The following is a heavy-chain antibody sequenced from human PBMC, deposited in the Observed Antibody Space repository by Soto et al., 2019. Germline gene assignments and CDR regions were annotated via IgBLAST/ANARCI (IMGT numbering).Heavy chain of an antibody. J-gene: IGHJ4*02. CDR1: GDSMSTGGYY. Sequence: QVQLQESGPGLVKPSQTLSLICTVSGDSMSTGGYYWTWIRQHPGKGLEWIGHIYTTGTTYYSPSLKSQVTMSIDKSSNRFSLNLSSVTAADTAVYYCPRGRGSTPLRDWGPGALVTVSS. CDR2: IYTTGTT. V-gene: IGHV4-31*02. CDR3: PRGRGSTPLRD. D-gene: IGHD6-13*01.